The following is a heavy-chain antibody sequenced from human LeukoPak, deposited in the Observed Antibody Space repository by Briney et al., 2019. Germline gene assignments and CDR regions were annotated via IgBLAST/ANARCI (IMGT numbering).Heavy chain of an antibody. Sequence: AAYLRSSSAGSGFTISCFRMDRDRQGPGHGLEGLVVISYDGTNKYYAHCGKGRFTISRDNSKNTLYLQMNSLRAEDTAVYYCAKDLNYDLWSGLGNWGQGSLVAVSS. V-gene: IGHV3-30*18. D-gene: IGHD3-3*01. CDR3: AKDLNYDLWSGLGN. CDR1: GFTISCFR. CDR2: ISYDGTNK. J-gene: IGHJ4*02.